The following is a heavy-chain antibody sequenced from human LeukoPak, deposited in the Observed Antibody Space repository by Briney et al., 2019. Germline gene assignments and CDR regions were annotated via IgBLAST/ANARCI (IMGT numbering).Heavy chain of an antibody. V-gene: IGHV3-74*01. CDR2: INSDGSST. D-gene: IGHD3-10*01. CDR1: GFTFSSYW. Sequence: PGGSLRLSCAASGFTFSSYWMHWLRQAPGKGLVWVSRINSDGSSTFYADSVKGRFTTSRDNAENTVYLQMNSLRADDTAVYYCARIPGGSGSQYDYWGQGTLVIVSS. CDR3: ARIPGGSGSQYDY. J-gene: IGHJ4*02.